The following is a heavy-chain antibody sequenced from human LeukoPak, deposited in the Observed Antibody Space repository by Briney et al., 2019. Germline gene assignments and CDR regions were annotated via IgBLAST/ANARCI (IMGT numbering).Heavy chain of an antibody. Sequence: SETLSLTCIVSGGSISSYNWNWIRQPPGKGLEWIGYMYNSGSTNNNPSLKSRVTISVDKSKNQFSLKLSSVTAADTAVYYCARGFLDGSYFDYWGQGTLVTVSS. CDR2: MYNSGST. CDR3: ARGFLDGSYFDY. J-gene: IGHJ4*02. V-gene: IGHV4-59*01. D-gene: IGHD5-24*01. CDR1: GGSISSYN.